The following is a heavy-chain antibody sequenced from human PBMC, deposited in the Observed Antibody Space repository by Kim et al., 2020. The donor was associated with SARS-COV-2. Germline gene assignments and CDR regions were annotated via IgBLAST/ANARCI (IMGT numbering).Heavy chain of an antibody. Sequence: ASVKVSCKASGYTFTSYGISWVRQAPGQGLEWMGWISAYNGNTNYAQKLQGRVTMTTDTSTSTAYMELRSLRSDDTAVYYCARDYLSPSSLDNFDYWGQGTLVTVSS. CDR1: GYTFTSYG. V-gene: IGHV1-18*01. J-gene: IGHJ4*02. D-gene: IGHD1-1*01. CDR3: ARDYLSPSSLDNFDY. CDR2: ISAYNGNT.